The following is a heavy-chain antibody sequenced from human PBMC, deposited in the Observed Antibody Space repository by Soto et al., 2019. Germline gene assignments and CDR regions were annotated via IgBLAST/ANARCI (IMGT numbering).Heavy chain of an antibody. Sequence: PGESLKISCKGSGYSFTSYWIGWVRQMPGKGLEWMGIIYPGDSDTRYSPSFQGQVTISADKSISTAYLQWSSLKASDTAMYYCARGTCVWGCQDSDNWFDPWGQGTLVTVSS. J-gene: IGHJ5*02. V-gene: IGHV5-51*01. CDR1: GYSFTSYW. CDR2: IYPGDSDT. CDR3: ARGTCVWGCQDSDNWFDP. D-gene: IGHD3-16*01.